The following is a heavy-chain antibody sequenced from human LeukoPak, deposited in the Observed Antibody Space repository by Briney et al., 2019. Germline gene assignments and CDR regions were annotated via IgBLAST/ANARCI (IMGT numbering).Heavy chain of an antibody. D-gene: IGHD5-12*01. CDR3: ARRLVATSYWYFDL. CDR2: IYHSGST. J-gene: IGHJ2*01. Sequence: PSETLSLTCTVSGYSISSGYYWGWIRQPPGKGLEWIGSIYHSGSTYYNPSLKSRVAISVDTSKNQFSLKLSSVTAADTAVYYCARRLVATSYWYFDLWGRGTLVTVSS. V-gene: IGHV4-38-2*02. CDR1: GYSISSGYY.